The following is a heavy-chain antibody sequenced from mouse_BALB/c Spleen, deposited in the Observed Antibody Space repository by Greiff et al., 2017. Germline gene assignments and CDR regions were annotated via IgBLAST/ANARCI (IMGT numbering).Heavy chain of an antibody. CDR1: GYTFTSYW. CDR2: IYPSDSYT. CDR3: TRGGYGTGYFDY. Sequence: QVQLQQPGAELVRPGASVKLSCKASGYTFTSYWINWVKQRPGQGLEWIGNIYPSDSYTNYNQKFKDKATLTVDKSSSTAYMQLSSPTSEDSAVYYCTRGGYGTGYFDYWGQGTTLTVSS. J-gene: IGHJ2*01. D-gene: IGHD3-1*01. V-gene: IGHV1-69*02.